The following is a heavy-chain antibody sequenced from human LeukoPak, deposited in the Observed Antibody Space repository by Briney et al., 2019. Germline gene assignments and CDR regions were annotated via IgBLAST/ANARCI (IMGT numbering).Heavy chain of an antibody. CDR1: GFTFSSYS. D-gene: IGHD5-18*01. J-gene: IGHJ4*02. Sequence: PGRSLRLSCAASGFTFSSYSMNWVRQAPGKGLEWVSSNSSSSSYIYYADSVKGRFTISRDNAKNSLYLQMNSLRAEDTAVYYCARVVYPGGYSYGYGNFDYWGQGTLVTVSS. CDR2: NSSSSSYI. CDR3: ARVVYPGGYSYGYGNFDY. V-gene: IGHV3-21*01.